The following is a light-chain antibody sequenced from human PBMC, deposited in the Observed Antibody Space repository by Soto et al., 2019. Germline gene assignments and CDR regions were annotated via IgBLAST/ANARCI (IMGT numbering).Light chain of an antibody. CDR1: SADIVSHNR. CDR2: DVN. Sequence: QSALTQPPSMSGSPGQSITISCKGSSADIVSHNRVSWYHQPPDTAPKLIIYDVNDRPSGVPDRFSGSKSADTASLSISGLQPEDEGVYYCSSSSSNSASVLFGGGTKLTVL. V-gene: IGLV2-18*02. CDR3: SSSSSNSASVL. J-gene: IGLJ2*01.